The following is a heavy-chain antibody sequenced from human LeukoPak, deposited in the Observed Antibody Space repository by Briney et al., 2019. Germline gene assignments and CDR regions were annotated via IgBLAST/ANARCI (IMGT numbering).Heavy chain of an antibody. D-gene: IGHD6-13*01. J-gene: IGHJ4*02. Sequence: GEALMISCKGSGYSFTSYWYGWVRQMPGKGLEWMGIIYPGDSDTRYSPSFQGQVTISADRSITTAYLQWSSLTASDTAMYYCARSGTFDYWGQGTLVTVSS. CDR3: ARSGTFDY. V-gene: IGHV5-51*01. CDR1: GYSFTSYW. CDR2: IYPGDSDT.